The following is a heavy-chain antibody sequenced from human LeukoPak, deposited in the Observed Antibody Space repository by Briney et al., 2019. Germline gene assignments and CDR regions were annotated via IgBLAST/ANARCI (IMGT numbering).Heavy chain of an antibody. D-gene: IGHD3-22*01. J-gene: IGHJ3*02. CDR3: ARRAHYYDSSGYSKRYFDI. V-gene: IGHV4-30-2*01. Sequence: SQTLSLTCAVSGGSISSGGYSWSWIRQPPGKGLEWIGEINHSGSTNYNPSLKSRVTISVDTSKNQFSLKLSSVTAADTAVYYCARRAHYYDSSGYSKRYFDIWGQGTMVTVSS. CDR1: GGSISSGGYS. CDR2: INHSGST.